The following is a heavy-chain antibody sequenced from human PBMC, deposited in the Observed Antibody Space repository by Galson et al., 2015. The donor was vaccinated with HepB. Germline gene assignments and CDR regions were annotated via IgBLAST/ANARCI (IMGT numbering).Heavy chain of an antibody. Sequence: SLRLSCAASGFTFSSYGMHWVRQAPGKGLEWVAVISYDGSNKYYADSVKGRFTISRDNSKNTLYLQMNSLRAEDTAVYYCAKDRAIYDFWSGAPDYWGQGTLVTVSS. J-gene: IGHJ4*02. D-gene: IGHD3-3*01. V-gene: IGHV3-30*18. CDR2: ISYDGSNK. CDR1: GFTFSSYG. CDR3: AKDRAIYDFWSGAPDY.